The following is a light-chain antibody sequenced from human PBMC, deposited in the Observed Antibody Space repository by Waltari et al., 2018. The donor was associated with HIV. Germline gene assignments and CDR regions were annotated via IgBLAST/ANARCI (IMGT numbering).Light chain of an antibody. J-gene: IGLJ2*01. V-gene: IGLV2-23*02. CDR3: CTYAVIVV. CDR2: EVT. Sequence: QSALTQPASVSGSPGQSITISCTGTSSDVGTYNSVSWYQQHPGKVPKLVIFEVTKRPSGVSDRFSGSKAGNTASLTSSGLQAEDEADYYCCTYAVIVVFGGGTKLTVL. CDR1: SSDVGTYNS.